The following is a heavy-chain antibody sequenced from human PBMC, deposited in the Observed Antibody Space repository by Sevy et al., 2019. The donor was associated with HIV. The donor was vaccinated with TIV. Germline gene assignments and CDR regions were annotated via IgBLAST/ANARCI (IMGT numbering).Heavy chain of an antibody. Sequence: ASVKVSCKASGGTFSSYAISWVRQAPGQGLEWMGGIIPIFGTANYAQKSQGRVTITADESTSTAYMELSSLRSEDTAVYYCARVRGGSSVYYFDYWGQGTLVTVSS. CDR3: ARVRGGSSVYYFDY. CDR1: GGTFSSYA. CDR2: IIPIFGTA. J-gene: IGHJ4*02. D-gene: IGHD6-6*01. V-gene: IGHV1-69*13.